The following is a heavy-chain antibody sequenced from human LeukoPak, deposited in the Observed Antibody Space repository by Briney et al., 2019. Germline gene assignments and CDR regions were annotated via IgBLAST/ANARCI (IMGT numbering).Heavy chain of an antibody. V-gene: IGHV3-21*01. Sequence: GGSLRLSCAASGFTFNSYTMNWVRQAPGKGLEWVSSISSSSVYIFYADSVKGRFTISRDTAKSSLYLQMNSLRAEDTAVYYCAKDCSSGWPTYFDYWGQGTLVTVSS. CDR2: ISSSSVYI. J-gene: IGHJ4*02. CDR1: GFTFNSYT. D-gene: IGHD6-19*01. CDR3: AKDCSSGWPTYFDY.